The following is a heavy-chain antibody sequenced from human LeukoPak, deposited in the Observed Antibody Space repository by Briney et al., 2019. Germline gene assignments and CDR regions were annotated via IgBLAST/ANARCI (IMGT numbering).Heavy chain of an antibody. V-gene: IGHV3-66*02. CDR1: GFTVSSNY. D-gene: IGHD3-22*01. CDR3: ARAAAYYYDSSGYYFDY. CDR2: IYSGGST. Sequence: PGGSLRLSCAASGFTVSSNYMSWVRQAPGKGLEWVSVIYSGGSTYYADSVKDRFTISRDNSKNTLYLQMNSLRAEDTAVYYCARAAAYYYDSSGYYFDYWGQGTVVTVSS. J-gene: IGHJ4*02.